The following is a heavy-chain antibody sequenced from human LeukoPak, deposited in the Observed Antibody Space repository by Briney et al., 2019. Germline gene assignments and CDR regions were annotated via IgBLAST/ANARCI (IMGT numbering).Heavy chain of an antibody. J-gene: IGHJ4*02. D-gene: IGHD3-10*01. V-gene: IGHV3-30*03. CDR2: ISYDGSNK. CDR1: GFTFSSYG. Sequence: GGSLRLSCAASGFTFSSYGMHWVRQAPGKGLEWVAVISYDGSNKYYADSVKGRFTISRDNSKNTLYLQMNSLRAEDTAVYYCARGVGGPRYYFDYWGQGTLVTVSS. CDR3: ARGVGGPRYYFDY.